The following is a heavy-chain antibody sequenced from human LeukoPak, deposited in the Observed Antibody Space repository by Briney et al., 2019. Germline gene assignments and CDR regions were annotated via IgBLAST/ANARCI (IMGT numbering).Heavy chain of an antibody. CDR1: GYSIDSSNW. V-gene: IGHV4-28*05. CDR3: ARKPNSEYYFDY. CDR2: TYYSGSI. J-gene: IGHJ4*02. D-gene: IGHD3-16*01. Sequence: SDTLSLTCAVSGYSIDSSNWWGWIRQPPGKGLEWIGYTYYSGSIYYTPSLKSRVTMSVDTSKNQFSLKLSSVTAVDTAVYYCARKPNSEYYFDYWGQGTLVTVSS.